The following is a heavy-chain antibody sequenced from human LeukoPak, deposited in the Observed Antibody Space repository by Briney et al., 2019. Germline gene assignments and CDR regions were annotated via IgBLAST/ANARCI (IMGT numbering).Heavy chain of an antibody. CDR2: INPNSGGT. J-gene: IGHJ4*02. Sequence: ASVKVSCKASGYTFTGYYMHWVRQAPGQGLEWMGWINPNSGGTKYAQKFQGRVTMTRDTSISTAYMELSRLRSDDTAVYYCAGGWLPDKNDFWGQGTLVTVSA. CDR1: GYTFTGYY. V-gene: IGHV1-2*02. D-gene: IGHD5-24*01. CDR3: AGGWLPDKNDF.